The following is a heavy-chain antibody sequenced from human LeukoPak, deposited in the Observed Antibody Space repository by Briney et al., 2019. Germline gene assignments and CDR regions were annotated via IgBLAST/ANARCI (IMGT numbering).Heavy chain of an antibody. V-gene: IGHV1-69*13. D-gene: IGHD3-10*01. J-gene: IGHJ4*02. CDR3: ARGSMVRGVETFDY. Sequence: SVKVSCKASGGTFSSYAISWVRQAPGQGLEWMGGIIPIFGTANYAQKFQGRVTITADESTSTAYMELRSLRSDDAAVYYCARGSMVRGVETFDYWGQGTLVTVSS. CDR2: IIPIFGTA. CDR1: GGTFSSYA.